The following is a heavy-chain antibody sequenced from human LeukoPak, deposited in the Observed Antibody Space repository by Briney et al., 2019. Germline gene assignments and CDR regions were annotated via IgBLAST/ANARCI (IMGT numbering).Heavy chain of an antibody. D-gene: IGHD3-22*01. V-gene: IGHV1-2*02. CDR2: INPNSGGT. J-gene: IGHJ4*02. CDR3: ARDPYDSSGSATFHAGDY. Sequence: VASVKVSCKASGYTFSGYYIFWVRRAPGQGLEWMGWINPNSGGTNYAQEFQGRVTMTRDTSISTAYMELSRLRSDDTAVYYCARDPYDSSGSATFHAGDYWGQGTLVTASS. CDR1: GYTFSGYY.